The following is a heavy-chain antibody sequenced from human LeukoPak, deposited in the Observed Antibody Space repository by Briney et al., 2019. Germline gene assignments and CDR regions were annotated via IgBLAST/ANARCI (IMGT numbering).Heavy chain of an antibody. CDR3: ASGGGPQPYYFDY. V-gene: IGHV4-34*01. CDR2: INHSGST. J-gene: IGHJ4*02. Sequence: PSETLSLTCAVYGGSFSGYCWSWIRQPPGKGLEWIGEINHSGSTNYNPSLKSRVTISVDTSKNQFSLKLSSVTAADTAVYYCASGGGPQPYYFDYWGQGTLVTVSS. CDR1: GGSFSGYC. D-gene: IGHD4-23*01.